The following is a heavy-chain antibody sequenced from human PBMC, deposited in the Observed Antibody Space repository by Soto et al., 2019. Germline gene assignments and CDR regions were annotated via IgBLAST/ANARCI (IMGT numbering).Heavy chain of an antibody. Sequence: SETLSVTCGVAGGSSSSGGYSWSWIRQPPGKGLEWIGYIYHSGSTYYNPSLKSRVTISVDRSKNQFSLKLSSVTAADTAVYYCARGPGNPWGQGTLVTVSS. J-gene: IGHJ5*02. CDR2: IYHSGST. V-gene: IGHV4-30-2*01. CDR3: ARGPGNP. CDR1: GGSSSSGGYS.